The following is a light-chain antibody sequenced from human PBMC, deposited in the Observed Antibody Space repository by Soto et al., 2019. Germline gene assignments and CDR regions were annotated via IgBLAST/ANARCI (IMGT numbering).Light chain of an antibody. Sequence: QSALTQPASVSGSPGQSITISGTGSSSDVGAYTSVSWYQQHPGKAPKLMIYEVSNRPSGVSRRFSGSKSGNTASLTISGLQAEDEAHYYCSSYTSDNRDYVFGTGTKVTVL. V-gene: IGLV2-14*01. CDR2: EVS. CDR3: SSYTSDNRDYV. J-gene: IGLJ1*01. CDR1: SSDVGAYTS.